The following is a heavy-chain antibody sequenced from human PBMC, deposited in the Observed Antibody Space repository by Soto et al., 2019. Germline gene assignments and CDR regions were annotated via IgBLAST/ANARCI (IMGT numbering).Heavy chain of an antibody. Sequence: PSETLSLTCTVSGGSISSSSYFWAWIRQPPGKGLEWIGSIYHTGSNYCNPSLKSRVTISVDTTKNQFSLKVTSVTAADTAVYFCARPGASSSSWSTWNWFDPWGQGTLVTVSS. CDR1: GGSISSSSYF. CDR2: IYHTGSN. CDR3: ARPGASSSSWSTWNWFDP. D-gene: IGHD6-13*01. V-gene: IGHV4-39*01. J-gene: IGHJ5*02.